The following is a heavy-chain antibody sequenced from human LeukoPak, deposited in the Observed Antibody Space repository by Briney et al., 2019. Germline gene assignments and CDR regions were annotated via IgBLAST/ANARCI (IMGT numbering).Heavy chain of an antibody. V-gene: IGHV1-2*02. J-gene: IGHJ4*02. CDR1: GYTFTGYY. CDR2: INPNSGGT. Sequence: ASVKVSCKASGYTFTGYYLHWVRQAPGQGLEWMGWINPNSGGTDYAQKFQGRVTMTRDTSTSTVYMELSSLRSEDTAVYYCARSELLDYWGQGTLVTVSS. CDR3: ARSELLDY. D-gene: IGHD1-26*01.